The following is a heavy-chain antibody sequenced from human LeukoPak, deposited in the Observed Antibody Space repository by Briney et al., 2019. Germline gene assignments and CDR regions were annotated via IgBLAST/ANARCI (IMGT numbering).Heavy chain of an antibody. J-gene: IGHJ4*02. CDR1: GYTFTSYG. V-gene: IGHV1-18*01. CDR2: MSAYNGNT. Sequence: ASVKVSCKASGYTFTSYGISWVRQAPGQGLECMGWMSAYNGNTNYAQKPQGRVSMTTDTSTSTAYMELRSLRSDDTAVYYCARTPQGSGSLLVDYWGQGTLVTVSS. D-gene: IGHD3-10*01. CDR3: ARTPQGSGSLLVDY.